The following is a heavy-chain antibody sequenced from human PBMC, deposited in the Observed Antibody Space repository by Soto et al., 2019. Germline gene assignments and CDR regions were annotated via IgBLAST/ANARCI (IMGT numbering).Heavy chain of an antibody. Sequence: ASVKVSCKASGYTFTSYGISWVRQAPGQGLEWMGWISAYNGNTNYAQKLQGRVTMTTDTSTSTAYMELRSLRSDDTAVYYCARDSPIAAAGQFDPWGQGTLVTVSS. D-gene: IGHD6-13*01. J-gene: IGHJ5*02. V-gene: IGHV1-18*01. CDR3: ARDSPIAAAGQFDP. CDR1: GYTFTSYG. CDR2: ISAYNGNT.